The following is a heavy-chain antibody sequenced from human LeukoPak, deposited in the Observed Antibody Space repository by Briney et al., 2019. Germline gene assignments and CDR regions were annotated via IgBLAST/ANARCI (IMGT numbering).Heavy chain of an antibody. CDR2: IYTNGST. J-gene: IGHJ3*02. D-gene: IGHD5-24*01. CDR1: GIIVSSNY. V-gene: IGHV3-53*01. CDR3: ARGVHGYNFRFSAFNI. Sequence: PGGSLRLSCAASGIIVSSNYMSWVRQAPGKGLEWVSVIYTNGSTSNDASVKGRFTISRDKSKNTLYLQMNSLRAEDTAVYSCARGVHGYNFRFSAFNIWGQGTMVTVSS.